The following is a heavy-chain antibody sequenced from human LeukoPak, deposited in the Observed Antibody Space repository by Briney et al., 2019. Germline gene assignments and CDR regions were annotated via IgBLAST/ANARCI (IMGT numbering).Heavy chain of an antibody. CDR3: ARARYSSSPF. J-gene: IGHJ4*02. Sequence: PSETLSLTCTVSGDSISSYYWSWIRQPPGKGLEWIGYIYDSGSTNYKPSLKSRVTISVDTSKNQFSLKLSSVTAADTALYYCARARYSSSPFWGQGTLVTVSS. CDR2: IYDSGST. V-gene: IGHV4-59*01. CDR1: GDSISSYY. D-gene: IGHD6-6*01.